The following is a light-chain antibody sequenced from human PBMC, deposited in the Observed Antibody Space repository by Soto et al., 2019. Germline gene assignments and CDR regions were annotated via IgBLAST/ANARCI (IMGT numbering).Light chain of an antibody. CDR2: DAS. Sequence: EIVLTQSPATLSLSPGERATLSCRASQSVGSYLGWYQHKPGQAPRLLIYDASNRAPGIPARFSGSGSGTDFTLTISSLEREDFAVYYCQQRSNWPRGTFGQGTKLEIK. CDR1: QSVGSY. J-gene: IGKJ2*01. CDR3: QQRSNWPRGT. V-gene: IGKV3-11*01.